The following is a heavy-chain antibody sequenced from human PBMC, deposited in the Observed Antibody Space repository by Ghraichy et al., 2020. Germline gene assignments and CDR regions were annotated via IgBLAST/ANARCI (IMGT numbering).Heavy chain of an antibody. CDR3: AGQGWFDP. Sequence: GGSLRLSCAASGFTVSNTFMSWVRQAPGKGLEWISVIYRGGNTYYAESVEGRFTISRDSSRNTLYLQMNSLRVGDTAVYYCAGQGWFDPWGQGTLVTVSS. J-gene: IGHJ5*02. CDR2: IYRGGNT. V-gene: IGHV3-53*01. CDR1: GFTVSNTF.